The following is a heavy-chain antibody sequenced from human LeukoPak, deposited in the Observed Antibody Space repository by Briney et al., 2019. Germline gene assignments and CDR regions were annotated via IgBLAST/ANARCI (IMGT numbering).Heavy chain of an antibody. CDR2: ISGSGGST. CDR1: GFIFSSYT. J-gene: IGHJ4*02. V-gene: IGHV3-23*01. Sequence: GGSLRLSCAASGFIFSSYTMNWVRQAPGKGLEWVSIISGSGGSTYYANSVKGRFTISRDNSKNTLYLQMNSLRAEDTAVYYYAKDGVATGLTHFDYWGQGTLVTVSS. CDR3: AKDGVATGLTHFDY. D-gene: IGHD5-12*01.